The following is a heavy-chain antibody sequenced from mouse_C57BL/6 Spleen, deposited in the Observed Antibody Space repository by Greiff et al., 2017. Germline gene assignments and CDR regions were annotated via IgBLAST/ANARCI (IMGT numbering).Heavy chain of an antibody. CDR1: GYSITSGYD. CDR2: ISYSGST. J-gene: IGHJ3*01. V-gene: IGHV3-1*01. CDR3: ARRPYDYGGFAY. D-gene: IGHD2-4*01. Sequence: EVKLVESGPGMVKPSQSLSLTCTVTGYSITSGYDWHWIRHFPGNKLEWMGYISYSGSTNYNPSLKSRISITHDTSKNHFFLKLNSVTTEDTATYYCARRPYDYGGFAYWGQGTLVTVSA.